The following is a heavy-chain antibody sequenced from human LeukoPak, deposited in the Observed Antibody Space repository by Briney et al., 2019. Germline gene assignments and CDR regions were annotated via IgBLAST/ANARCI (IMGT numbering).Heavy chain of an antibody. CDR2: IYTSGST. CDR3: AREGLNMVRGVIPKEAWGWFDP. D-gene: IGHD3-10*01. CDR1: GGSISSYY. V-gene: IGHV4-4*07. Sequence: SETLSLTCTVSGGSISSYYWSWIRQPAGKGLEWIGRIYTSGSTNYNPSLKSRVTMSVDTSKNQFSLKLSSVTAADTAVYYCAREGLNMVRGVIPKEAWGWFDPWGQGTLVTVSS. J-gene: IGHJ5*02.